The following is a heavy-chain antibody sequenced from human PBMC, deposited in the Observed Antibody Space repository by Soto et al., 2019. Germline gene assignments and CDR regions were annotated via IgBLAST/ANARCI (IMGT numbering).Heavy chain of an antibody. Sequence: EVQLLESGGGLVQPGGSLRLSCAASGFTFSSYAMSWVRQAPGKGLEWVSGISGSGGSTYYADSVKGRFTISRDNSKNTLYLQMNSLRAEDTAVYYCATYCSGGSCPDKRYFDYWGQGTLVTVSS. CDR1: GFTFSSYA. J-gene: IGHJ4*02. CDR3: ATYCSGGSCPDKRYFDY. V-gene: IGHV3-23*01. CDR2: ISGSGGST. D-gene: IGHD2-15*01.